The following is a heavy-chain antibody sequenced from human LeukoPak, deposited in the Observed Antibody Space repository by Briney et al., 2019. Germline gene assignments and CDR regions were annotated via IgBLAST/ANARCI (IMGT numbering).Heavy chain of an antibody. V-gene: IGHV3-21*01. CDR2: ISSSSSYI. J-gene: IGHJ4*02. CDR1: GLTFISYS. D-gene: IGHD3-22*01. CDR3: AKVKYYYDSSGYYPFDY. Sequence: NPGGSLRLSGAPSGLTFISYSMNWVRQPPGKGLEWVSSISSSSSYIYYADSVKGRFTISRDNAKNSLHLQMNSLRAEDTAVYYCAKVKYYYDSSGYYPFDYWGQGTLVTVSS.